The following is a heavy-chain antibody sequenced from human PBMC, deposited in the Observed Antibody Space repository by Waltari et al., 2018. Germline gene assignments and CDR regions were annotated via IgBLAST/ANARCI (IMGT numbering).Heavy chain of an antibody. CDR3: ARGKDVVVVAATDAFDI. J-gene: IGHJ3*02. V-gene: IGHV4-59*11. CDR2: IYYSGST. Sequence: QVQLQESGPGLVKPSETLSLTCTVSGGSLSSHYWSWIRQPPGKGLEWIGYIYYSGSTNYNPSLESRVTISVDTSKNQFSLKLSSVTAADTAVYYCARGKDVVVVAATDAFDIWGQGTMVTVSS. D-gene: IGHD2-15*01. CDR1: GGSLSSHY.